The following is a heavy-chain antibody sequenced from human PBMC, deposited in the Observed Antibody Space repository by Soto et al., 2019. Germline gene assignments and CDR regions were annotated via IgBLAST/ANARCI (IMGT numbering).Heavy chain of an antibody. D-gene: IGHD2-2*01. V-gene: IGHV1-18*01. Sequence: ASVTVSCTAPGYTFTSYRIIWVRQAPGKGLEWMGWISAYNGNTNYAQKLQGRVTMTTDTSTSTAYMELRSLRSDDTAVYYCARGYCSSTSRLSYYYYYMDVRGKGTTVTVSS. CDR1: GYTFTSYR. CDR2: ISAYNGNT. CDR3: ARGYCSSTSRLSYYYYYMDV. J-gene: IGHJ6*03.